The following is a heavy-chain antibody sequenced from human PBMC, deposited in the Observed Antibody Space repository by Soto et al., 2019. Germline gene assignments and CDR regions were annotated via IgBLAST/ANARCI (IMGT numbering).Heavy chain of an antibody. V-gene: IGHV1-3*01. Sequence: ASVKVSCKASGYTFTSYAMHWVRQAPGQRLEWMGWINAGNGNTKYSQKFQGRVTITRDTSASTAYMELSSLRSEDTAVYYCARDRTGPNTAMVTVYFDYWGQGTLVTVSS. CDR3: ARDRTGPNTAMVTVYFDY. CDR2: INAGNGNT. D-gene: IGHD5-18*01. J-gene: IGHJ4*02. CDR1: GYTFTSYA.